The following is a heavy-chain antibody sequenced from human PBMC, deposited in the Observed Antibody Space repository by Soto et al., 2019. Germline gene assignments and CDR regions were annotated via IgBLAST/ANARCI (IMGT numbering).Heavy chain of an antibody. D-gene: IGHD2-15*01. V-gene: IGHV4-39*01. CDR2: IYYSGST. CDR3: ARSYCSGGSCCSGWFDP. J-gene: IGHJ5*02. Sequence: SETLSLTCTVSGGSISSSSYYWGWIRQPPGKGLEWIGSIYYSGSTYYNPSLKSRVTISVDTSKNQFSLKLSSVTAADTAVYYCARSYCSGGSCCSGWFDPWGQGTLVTVSS. CDR1: GGSISSSSYY.